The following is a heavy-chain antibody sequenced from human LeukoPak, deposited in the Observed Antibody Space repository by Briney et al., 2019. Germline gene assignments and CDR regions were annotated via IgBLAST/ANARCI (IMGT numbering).Heavy chain of an antibody. V-gene: IGHV5-51*06. D-gene: IGHD2-8*01. Sequence: GDSLKISCKASGYTFTDSWIGWVRQKSGKGLEWLAVIHPADSDSRYSPSFQGQVFISVDRSMNTAYLQWSSLKASDSAAYYCVKGWRGSLYDPADHWGQGTLVTVSP. CDR2: IHPADSDS. CDR1: GYTFTDSW. CDR3: VKGWRGSLYDPADH. J-gene: IGHJ5*02.